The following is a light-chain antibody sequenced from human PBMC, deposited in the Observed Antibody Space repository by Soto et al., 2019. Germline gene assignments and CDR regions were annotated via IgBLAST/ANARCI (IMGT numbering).Light chain of an antibody. J-gene: IGKJ2*01. V-gene: IGKV1-39*01. CDR2: AAS. CDR3: QQSYSTPYT. CDR1: QSISSY. Sequence: DIQMTQSPSSLSASVGDRVTITCRASQSISSYLNWYQQKPGKAPKLLIYAASSLQSGVPSRFSGGGSGTDFTLTISSLQHEHVETYCCQQSYSTPYTFGHGTK.